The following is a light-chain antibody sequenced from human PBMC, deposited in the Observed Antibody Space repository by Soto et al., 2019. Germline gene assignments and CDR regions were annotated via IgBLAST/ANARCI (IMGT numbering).Light chain of an antibody. CDR2: GAS. CDR3: QQYGISQNS. V-gene: IGKV3-20*01. J-gene: IGKJ2*01. CDR1: QSVSSGY. Sequence: ETAMTQSPGTLSLSPGERATRSCRASQSVSSGYLAWYQQKPGQAPRLLIFGASNRATGIPDRFTGSGSGTDFTLTISRLEPEDFAVYYCQQYGISQNSFGQGTKLEIK.